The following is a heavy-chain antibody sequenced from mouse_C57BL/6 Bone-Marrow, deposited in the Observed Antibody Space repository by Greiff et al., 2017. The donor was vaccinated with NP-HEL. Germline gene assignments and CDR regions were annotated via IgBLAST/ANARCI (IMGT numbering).Heavy chain of an antibody. J-gene: IGHJ3*01. CDR3: ARDGYDYDEGFAY. CDR2: ISDGGSYT. V-gene: IGHV5-4*01. Sequence: DVKLVESGGGLVKPGGSLKLSCAASGFTFSSYAMSWVRQTPEKRLEWVATISDGGSYTYYPVNVKGRFTISRDNAKNNLYLQMSHLKSEDTAMYYCARDGYDYDEGFAYWGQGTLVTVSA. CDR1: GFTFSSYA. D-gene: IGHD2-4*01.